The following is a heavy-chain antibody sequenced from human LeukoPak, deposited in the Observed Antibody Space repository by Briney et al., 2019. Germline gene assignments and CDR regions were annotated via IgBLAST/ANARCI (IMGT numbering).Heavy chain of an antibody. CDR2: IIPIFGTA. CDR3: ASTNWNDVNWFDP. D-gene: IGHD1-1*01. Sequence: SSVKVSCKASGGTFSSYAISWVRQAPRQGLEWMGGIIPIFGTANYAQKFQGRVTITADESTSTAYMELSSLRSEDTAVYYCASTNWNDVNWFDPWSQGTLVTVSS. V-gene: IGHV1-69*01. J-gene: IGHJ5*02. CDR1: GGTFSSYA.